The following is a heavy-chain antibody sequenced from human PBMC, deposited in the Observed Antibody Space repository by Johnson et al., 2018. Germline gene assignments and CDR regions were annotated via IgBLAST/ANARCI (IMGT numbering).Heavy chain of an antibody. CDR2: ISYEGSNK. CDR1: GFTFSSYG. J-gene: IGHJ6*03. Sequence: QVQPVESGGGVVQPGRSLRLSCAASGFTFSSYGLHWVRQAPGKGLEWVSVISYEGSNKYYADSVKGRFTNSRENSKNTLYLQMNTQRAEDTTVYYCAKDVDSSDYYYYYMDVWGKGTTVTVSS. D-gene: IGHD6-19*01. V-gene: IGHV3-30*18. CDR3: AKDVDSSDYYYYYMDV.